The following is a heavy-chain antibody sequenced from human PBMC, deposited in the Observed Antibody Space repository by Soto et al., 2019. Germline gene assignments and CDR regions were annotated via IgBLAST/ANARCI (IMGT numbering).Heavy chain of an antibody. Sequence: PGESLKISCKGSGYSFTSYWISWVRQMPGKGLEWMGRIDPSDSYTNYSPSFQGHVTISADKSISTAYLQGSSLKASDTAMYYCARPGLSSSSPGYYYGMDVWGQGTTVTVSS. D-gene: IGHD6-6*01. CDR3: ARPGLSSSSPGYYYGMDV. J-gene: IGHJ6*02. CDR1: GYSFTSYW. V-gene: IGHV5-10-1*01. CDR2: IDPSDSYT.